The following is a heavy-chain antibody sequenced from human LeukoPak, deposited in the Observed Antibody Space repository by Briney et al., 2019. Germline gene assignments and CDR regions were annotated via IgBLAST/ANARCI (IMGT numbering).Heavy chain of an antibody. CDR2: FHRGRI. Sequence: PSETLSLTCKVSGYPIGLDYYWVWIRQAPGRGLQWIGGFHRGRIQYNSALKSRVTISIDSSKNQFSLRMLPVTAADTAFYFCARAPSSYESGNGYPNLGWLDPWGQGALVTVSS. CDR1: GYPIGLDYY. D-gene: IGHD5-24*01. J-gene: IGHJ5*02. CDR3: ARAPSSYESGNGYPNLGWLDP. V-gene: IGHV4-38-2*02.